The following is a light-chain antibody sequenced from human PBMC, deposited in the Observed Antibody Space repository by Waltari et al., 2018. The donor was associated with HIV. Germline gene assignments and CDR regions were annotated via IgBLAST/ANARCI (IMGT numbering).Light chain of an antibody. CDR1: SSDVGRYNY. V-gene: IGLV2-14*03. CDR3: SSYTSTSIWV. CDR2: DVT. Sequence: QSALTQPASVSGSPGQSITISCIGASSDVGRYNYVSWYQQYPGKAPKLIIYDVTYRPSGVSNRFSASKSGNTASLTISGLQAEDEADYYCSSYTSTSIWVFGGGTKLTVL. J-gene: IGLJ3*02.